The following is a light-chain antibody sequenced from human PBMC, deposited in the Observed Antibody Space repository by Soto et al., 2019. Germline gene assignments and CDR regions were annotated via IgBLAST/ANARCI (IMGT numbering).Light chain of an antibody. CDR3: QQSSSIPYT. CDR2: AAS. Sequence: DIQMTQSPSSLSASVGDRVTITCRASQTISTYLNWYQQNPGKAPKLLIYAASSVQNGVPSRFSGSGSGTDFTLTISSLQPEDFATYYCQQSSSIPYTFGQGTKLEIK. CDR1: QTISTY. V-gene: IGKV1-39*01. J-gene: IGKJ2*01.